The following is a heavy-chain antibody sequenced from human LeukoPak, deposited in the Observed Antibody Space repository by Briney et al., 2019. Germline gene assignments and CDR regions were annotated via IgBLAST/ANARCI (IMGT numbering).Heavy chain of an antibody. CDR3: ARANCSSTSCSTRMYYYYYMDV. D-gene: IGHD2-2*01. J-gene: IGHJ6*03. V-gene: IGHV4-59*01. CDR1: GGSISSYY. CDR2: IYYSGST. Sequence: SETLSLICTVSGGSISSYYWSWIRQPPGKGLEWIGYIYYSGSTNYNPSLKSRVTISVDTSKNQFSLKLSSVTAADTAVYYCARANCSSTSCSTRMYYYYYMDVWGKGTTVTVSS.